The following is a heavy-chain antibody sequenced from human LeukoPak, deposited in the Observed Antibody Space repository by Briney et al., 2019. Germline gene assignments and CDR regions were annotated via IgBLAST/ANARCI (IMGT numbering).Heavy chain of an antibody. J-gene: IGHJ4*02. CDR3: ARGATIWSYYYGSGTTGRYFDY. Sequence: SETLSLTCTVSGGSISSGDYYWSWIRQPPGKGLEWIGYIYYSGSTYYSPSLKSRVTISVDTSKNQFSLKLSSVTAADTAVYYCARGATIWSYYYGSGTTGRYFDYWGQGTLVTVSS. CDR2: IYYSGST. V-gene: IGHV4-30-4*01. D-gene: IGHD3-10*01. CDR1: GGSISSGDYY.